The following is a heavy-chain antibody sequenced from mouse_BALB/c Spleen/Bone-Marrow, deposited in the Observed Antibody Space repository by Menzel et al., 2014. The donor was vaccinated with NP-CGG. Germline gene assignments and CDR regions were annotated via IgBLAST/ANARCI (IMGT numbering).Heavy chain of an antibody. CDR3: ARDYYGYGGFAY. CDR1: GYIFTSYY. J-gene: IGHJ3*01. D-gene: IGHD1-2*01. CDR2: IYPGNVNT. V-gene: IGHV1S56*01. Sequence: QVQLKESGPELVKPGASVRISCKASGYIFTSYYIYWVKQRPGQGLEWIGWIYPGNVNTKYNEKFKGKATLTADKSSSTAYMQLSSLTSEDSAVYFCARDYYGYGGFAYWGQGTLATVSA.